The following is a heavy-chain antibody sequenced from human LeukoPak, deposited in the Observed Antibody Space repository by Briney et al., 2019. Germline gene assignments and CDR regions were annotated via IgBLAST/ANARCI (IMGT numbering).Heavy chain of an antibody. CDR1: GFTFSSYS. CDR3: GRDGGTPGDY. CDR2: IYSGGST. D-gene: IGHD3-16*01. V-gene: IGHV3-66*02. J-gene: IGHJ4*02. Sequence: PGGSLRLSCAACGFTFSSYSMNWVRQAPGEVLEWGLVIYSGGSTYYAASVQGRVTISSDNSKNPVDLQRNSLRAWGPAVYYCGRDGGTPGDYWGQGTLVTVSS.